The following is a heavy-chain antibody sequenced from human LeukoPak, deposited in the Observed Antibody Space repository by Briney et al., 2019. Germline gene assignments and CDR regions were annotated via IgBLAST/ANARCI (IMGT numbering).Heavy chain of an antibody. J-gene: IGHJ5*02. D-gene: IGHD3-9*01. CDR3: ASGPDILTASFGGGWFDP. V-gene: IGHV1-69*13. CDR1: GGTFSSYA. CDR2: IIPIFGTA. Sequence: ASVKVSCKASGGTFSSYAISWVRQAPGQGLEWMGGIIPIFGTANYAQKFQGRVTITADESTSTAYVELSSLRSEDTAVYYCASGPDILTASFGGGWFDPWGQGTLVTVSS.